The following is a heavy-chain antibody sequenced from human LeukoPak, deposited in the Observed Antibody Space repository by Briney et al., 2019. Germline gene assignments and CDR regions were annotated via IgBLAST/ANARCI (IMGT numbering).Heavy chain of an antibody. CDR3: ARASIVSSSGPFDP. CDR2: ISPSGGST. Sequence: ASVKVSCKAFGYTFTSNYMHWVRQAPGQGPEWMGVISPSGGSTTYAQKFQGRVTLTRDMSTSTDYLELSSLRSEDTAVYYCARASIVSSSGPFDPWGQGTLVTVSS. D-gene: IGHD2/OR15-2a*01. CDR1: GYTFTSNY. J-gene: IGHJ5*02. V-gene: IGHV1-46*01.